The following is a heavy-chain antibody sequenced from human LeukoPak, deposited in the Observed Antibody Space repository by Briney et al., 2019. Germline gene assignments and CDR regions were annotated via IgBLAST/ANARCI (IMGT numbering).Heavy chain of an antibody. V-gene: IGHV1-18*01. J-gene: IGHJ4*01. CDR2: ISAYNGNT. Sequence: GASVKVSCKASGYIFTTYGISWVRQAPGQGLEWMGWISAYNGNTNYPQKLQGRVTMTTDASTSTAYMELRSLGSDDTAIYYCARDFSPGILTGYSPLEYWGQGTLVTVSS. CDR3: ARDFSPGILTGYSPLEY. CDR1: GYIFTTYG. D-gene: IGHD3-9*01.